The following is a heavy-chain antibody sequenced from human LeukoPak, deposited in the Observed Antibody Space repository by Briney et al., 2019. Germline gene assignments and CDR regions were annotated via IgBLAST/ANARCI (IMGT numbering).Heavy chain of an antibody. D-gene: IGHD3-10*01. CDR2: IKSKTDGGTT. CDR1: GFTVSGNY. J-gene: IGHJ4*02. Sequence: GRSLRLSCAASGFTVSGNYMSWVRQAPGKGLEWVGRIKSKTDGGTTDYAAPVKGRFTISRDDSKNTLYLQMNSLKTEDTAVYYCTIDRGSLDNWGQGTLVTVSS. V-gene: IGHV3-15*01. CDR3: TIDRGSLDN.